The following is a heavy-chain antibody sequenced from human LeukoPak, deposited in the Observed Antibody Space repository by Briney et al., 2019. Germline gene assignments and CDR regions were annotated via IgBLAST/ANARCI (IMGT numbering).Heavy chain of an antibody. V-gene: IGHV3-11*05. J-gene: IGHJ4*02. CDR1: RFTFSDYY. D-gene: IGHD2-2*01. CDR2: ISNSGNYA. CDR3: ARADRTSWFDY. Sequence: GGSLRLSCAASRFTFSDYYMVWIRPAPGKGLEWVSYISNSGNYANYADSVKGRFTISRDNAKNSLSLQMSSLRPDDTAVYYCARADRTSWFDYWGQGILVTVSS.